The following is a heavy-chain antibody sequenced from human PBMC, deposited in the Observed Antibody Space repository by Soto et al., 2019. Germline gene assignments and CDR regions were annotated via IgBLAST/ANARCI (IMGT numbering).Heavy chain of an antibody. CDR2: MYRGST. CDR3: GRDESPRPATY. D-gene: IGHD1-26*01. Sequence: QVQLQESGPGLVKPSETLSLTCTVSGGSVSSGYWIWIRQPPGKGLENIGYMYRGSTNYNTYLKSXVTLSVDTAKNQFSLKLTSMTAADTAVYYCGRDESPRPATYWGQGTLGTVSS. J-gene: IGHJ1*01. V-gene: IGHV4-59*02. CDR1: GGSVSSGY.